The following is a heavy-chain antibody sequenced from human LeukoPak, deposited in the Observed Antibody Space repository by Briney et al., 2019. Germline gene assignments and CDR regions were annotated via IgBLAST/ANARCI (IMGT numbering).Heavy chain of an antibody. J-gene: IGHJ4*02. CDR2: IHYSGTT. V-gene: IGHV4-59*01. CDR1: GGAITSYY. D-gene: IGHD6-6*01. Sequence: SETLSLTCPVPGGAITSYYWSWIRQPPGKGLEWIGYIHYSGTTNYYPSLKSRVTIALDTSKNQFSLKLNSVTAADTAVYYCARFGTSSSRFFDQWGEGTLVTVSS. CDR3: ARFGTSSSRFFDQ.